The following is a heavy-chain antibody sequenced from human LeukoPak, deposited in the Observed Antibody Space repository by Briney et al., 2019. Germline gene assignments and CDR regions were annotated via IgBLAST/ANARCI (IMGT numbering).Heavy chain of an antibody. V-gene: IGHV1-18*01. J-gene: IGHJ4*02. CDR2: ISAYNGKT. CDR3: ARDHEDVYGSGSYKL. D-gene: IGHD3-10*01. Sequence: ASVKVSCKASGYTFTSYGISWVRQAPGQGLEWMGWISAYNGKTEFAQRFQDRVTMTTDTSTTTAYMELRSLRSDDTAMYYCARDHEDVYGSGSYKLWGQGTRVTVSS. CDR1: GYTFTSYG.